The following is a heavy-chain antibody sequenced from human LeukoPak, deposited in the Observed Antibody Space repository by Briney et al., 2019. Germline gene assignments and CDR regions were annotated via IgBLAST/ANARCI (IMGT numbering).Heavy chain of an antibody. CDR3: ARWYYYGSGSYIDY. D-gene: IGHD3-10*01. CDR2: IWSDGSNK. J-gene: IGHJ4*02. CDR1: GFTFSSYG. Sequence: GGSLRLSCAASGFTFSSYGMHWVRQAPGKGLVWVAVIWSDGSNKYYAGSVKGRFTISRDNSKNTLYLQMNSLRAEDTAMYYCARWYYYGSGSYIDYWGQGTLVTVSS. V-gene: IGHV3-33*08.